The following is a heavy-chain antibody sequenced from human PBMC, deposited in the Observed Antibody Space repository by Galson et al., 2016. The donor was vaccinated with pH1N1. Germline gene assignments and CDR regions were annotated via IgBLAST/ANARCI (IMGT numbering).Heavy chain of an antibody. Sequence: SVKVSCKASGYRFDNYFLHWVRQAPGQGVEWMGWINPNGGATNYAQKFQGRVTLTRDTSINTGFMELRGLTSDDTAVYFCAREGGVNGDYVFSYWGQGGLVIVSS. CDR1: GYRFDNYF. CDR2: INPNGGAT. CDR3: AREGGVNGDYVFSY. V-gene: IGHV1-2*02. J-gene: IGHJ4*02. D-gene: IGHD4-17*01.